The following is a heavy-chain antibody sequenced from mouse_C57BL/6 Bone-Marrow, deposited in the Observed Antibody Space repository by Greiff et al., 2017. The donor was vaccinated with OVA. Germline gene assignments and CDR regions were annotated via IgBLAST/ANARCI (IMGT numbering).Heavy chain of an antibody. J-gene: IGHJ2*01. CDR1: GFTFSSYG. Sequence: EVELVESGGDLVKPGGSLKLSCAASGFTFSSYGMSWVRQTPDKRLEWVATISSGGSYTYYPDSVKGRFTISRDNAKNPLYLQMSSLKSEYAAMYYCARHYYGSSYYWGQGTTLTVSS. V-gene: IGHV5-6*01. CDR2: ISSGGSYT. CDR3: ARHYYGSSYY. D-gene: IGHD1-1*01.